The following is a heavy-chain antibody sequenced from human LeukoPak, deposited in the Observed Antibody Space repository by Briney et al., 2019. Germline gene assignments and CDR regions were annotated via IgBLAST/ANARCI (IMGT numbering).Heavy chain of an antibody. V-gene: IGHV4-59*08. CDR1: GGSISSYY. Sequence: SETLSLTYTVSGGSISSYYWSWIRQPPGKGLEWIGYIYYSGSTNYNPSLKSRVTISVDTSKNQFSLKLSSVTAADTVVYYCARHVHGSGYSGYGLFDYWGQGTLVTVSS. D-gene: IGHD5-12*01. CDR3: ARHVHGSGYSGYGLFDY. J-gene: IGHJ4*02. CDR2: IYYSGST.